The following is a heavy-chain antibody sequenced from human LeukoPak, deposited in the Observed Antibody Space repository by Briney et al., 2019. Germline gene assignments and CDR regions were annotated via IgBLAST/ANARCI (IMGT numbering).Heavy chain of an antibody. V-gene: IGHV3-7*01. CDR3: ARGGYSGFDYSDY. D-gene: IGHD5-12*01. CDR1: GFTFSTYW. CDR2: TKQDGSEK. Sequence: QTGGSLRLSCAASGFTFSTYWMTWVRQAPGKGLEWVANTKQDGSEKYFVDSVKGRFSISRDNAKNSLYLQMNSLRAEDTAVYYCARGGYSGFDYSDYWGQGTLVTVSS. J-gene: IGHJ4*02.